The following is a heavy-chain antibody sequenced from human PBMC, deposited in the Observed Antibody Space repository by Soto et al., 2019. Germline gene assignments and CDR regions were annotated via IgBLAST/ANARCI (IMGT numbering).Heavy chain of an antibody. CDR3: ARVCGGDCHHGMAV. Sequence: GESLKISCKGSGYNFINYWIAWVRQMPGRGLEWMGIISPGDPHTKYSPSLQGQVTISADKSISTAHLQWSSLKASDTAVYYCARVCGGDCHHGMAVWGQGTTVTVSS. J-gene: IGHJ6*02. CDR2: ISPGDPHT. CDR1: GYNFINYW. D-gene: IGHD2-21*02. V-gene: IGHV5-51*01.